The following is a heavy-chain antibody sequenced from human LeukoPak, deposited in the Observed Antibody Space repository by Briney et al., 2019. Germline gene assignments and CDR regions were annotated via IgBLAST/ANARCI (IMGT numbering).Heavy chain of an antibody. CDR1: GESSFSSYY. V-gene: IGHV4-34*01. CDR2: INHGGYT. CDR3: SRQVVGNDY. J-gene: IGHJ4*02. D-gene: IGHD3-22*01. Sequence: SETLSLTCAVYGESSFSSYYWSWIRQTPGGTLEWIGEINHGGYTNYNPSLKSRVTLSIDTSKNQFSLRLNSVTAADTAVYYCSRQVVGNDYWGQGILVTVSS.